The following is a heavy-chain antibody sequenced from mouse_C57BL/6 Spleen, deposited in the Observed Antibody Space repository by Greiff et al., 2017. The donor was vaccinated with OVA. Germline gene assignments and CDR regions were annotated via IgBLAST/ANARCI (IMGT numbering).Heavy chain of an antibody. CDR2: IDPSDSYT. V-gene: IGHV1-50*01. D-gene: IGHD1-1*01. CDR1: GYTFTSYW. J-gene: IGHJ2*01. CDR3: ARAFTTVVAHLDY. Sequence: QVQLKQPGAELVKPGASVKLSCKASGYTFTSYWMQWVKQRPGQGLEWIGEIDPSDSYTNYNQKFKGKATLTVDTSSSTAYMQLSSLTSEDSAVYYCARAFTTVVAHLDYWGQGTTLTVSS.